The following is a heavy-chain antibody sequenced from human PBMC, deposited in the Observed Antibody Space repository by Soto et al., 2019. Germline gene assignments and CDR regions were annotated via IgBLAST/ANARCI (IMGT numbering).Heavy chain of an antibody. CDR1: GFSLSTSGVG. CDR3: AHSRGDTAMAYYYYYGMDV. Sequence: QITLKESGPTLVKPTQTLTLTCTFSGFSLSTSGVGVGWIRQPPGKALEWLALIYWDDDKRYSPSLKSRLTITQDTSKNQVVLTMTNMDPVDTATYYCAHSRGDTAMAYYYYYGMDVWGQGTTVTVSS. V-gene: IGHV2-5*02. CDR2: IYWDDDK. D-gene: IGHD5-18*01. J-gene: IGHJ6*02.